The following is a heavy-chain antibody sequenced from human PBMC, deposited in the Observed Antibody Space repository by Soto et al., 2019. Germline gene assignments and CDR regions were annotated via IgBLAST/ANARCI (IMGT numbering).Heavy chain of an antibody. Sequence: QVQLVESGGGVVQPGRSLRLSCAASGFTFSSYGMHWVRQAPGKGLEWVAVIWYDGSNKYYADSVKGRFTISRDNSKNTLYLQMNSLRAEDTAVYYCARVPQSSSRGPLGYYYYYGMDVWGQGTTVTVSS. CDR2: IWYDGSNK. CDR1: GFTFSSYG. CDR3: ARVPQSSSRGPLGYYYYYGMDV. J-gene: IGHJ6*02. V-gene: IGHV3-33*01. D-gene: IGHD3-10*01.